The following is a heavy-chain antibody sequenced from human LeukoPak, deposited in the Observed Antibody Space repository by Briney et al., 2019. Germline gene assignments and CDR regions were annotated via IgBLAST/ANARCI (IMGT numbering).Heavy chain of an antibody. J-gene: IGHJ4*02. V-gene: IGHV3-23*01. CDR2: ITGSGGST. D-gene: IGHD4/OR15-4a*01. CDR1: GFTFSSYA. Sequence: PGGSLRLSCTTSGFTFSSYAMSWVRQAPGKGLEWVSAITGSGGSTYYADSVKGRFTISRDNSKNTLYLQMNRLRAEDTAVYYCARRAGAYSHPYDYWGQGTLVTVSS. CDR3: ARRAGAYSHPYDY.